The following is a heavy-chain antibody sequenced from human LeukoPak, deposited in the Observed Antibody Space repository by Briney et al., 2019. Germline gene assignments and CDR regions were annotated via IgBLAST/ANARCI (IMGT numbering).Heavy chain of an antibody. CDR1: GGTFSSYA. CDR2: IIPIFGTA. J-gene: IGHJ4*02. V-gene: IGHV1-69*05. Sequence: SVKVSCKASGGTFSSYAISWVRQAPGQGLEWMGRIIPIFGTANYAQKFQGRVTITTDESTSTAYMELSSLGSEDTAVYYCATQKDTYYYDSSGYSPLDYWGQGTLVTVSS. CDR3: ATQKDTYYYDSSGYSPLDY. D-gene: IGHD3-22*01.